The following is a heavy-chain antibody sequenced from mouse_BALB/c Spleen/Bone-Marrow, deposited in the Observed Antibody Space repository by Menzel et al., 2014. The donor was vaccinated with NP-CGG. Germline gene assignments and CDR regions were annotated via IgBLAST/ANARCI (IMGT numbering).Heavy chain of an antibody. CDR3: TRKLPAMDY. Sequence: VQLQQSGTVLARPGASVKMSCKASGYSFTTFWMHWVKRRPGQGLEWIGAIYPGNNDTSYNQKFKGKAKLTAVTSASTAYMELSSLTNEDSAVYYCTRKLPAMDYWGQGTSLTVSS. J-gene: IGHJ4*01. D-gene: IGHD1-1*01. CDR1: GYSFTTFW. V-gene: IGHV1-5*01. CDR2: IYPGNNDT.